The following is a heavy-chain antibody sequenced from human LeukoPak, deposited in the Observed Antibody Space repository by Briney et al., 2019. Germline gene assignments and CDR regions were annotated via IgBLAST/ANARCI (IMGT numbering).Heavy chain of an antibody. V-gene: IGHV1-46*03. CDR1: GYTFTSYY. D-gene: IGHD3-22*01. J-gene: IGHJ4*02. Sequence: VASVKLSCKASGYTFTSYYMHWVRQAPGQGLEWMGIINPSGGSTSYAQKFQGRVTMTRDTSTSTVYMELSSLRSEDTAVYYCARDRRAYYYDSSGYYYAGYWGQGTLVTVSS. CDR3: ARDRRAYYYDSSGYYYAGY. CDR2: INPSGGST.